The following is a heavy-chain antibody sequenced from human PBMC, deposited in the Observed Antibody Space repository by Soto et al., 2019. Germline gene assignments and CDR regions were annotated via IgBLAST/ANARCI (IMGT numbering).Heavy chain of an antibody. CDR1: GFTFSSYW. CDR2: IIRDGSST. D-gene: IGHD3-16*01. J-gene: IGHJ6*02. CDR3: GSGGSGIYGMDI. V-gene: IGHV3-74*01. Sequence: VQLVESGGGLVQPGGSLRLACAASGFTFSSYWMHWVRQAPGKGLVWISRIIRDGSSTNYADSVKGRFTISRDNAKNTLYLEINSLRADDTAVYFCGSGGSGIYGMDIWGQGTTVIVSS.